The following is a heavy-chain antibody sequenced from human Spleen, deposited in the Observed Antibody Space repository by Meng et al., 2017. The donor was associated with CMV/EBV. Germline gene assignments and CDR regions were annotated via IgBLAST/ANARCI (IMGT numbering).Heavy chain of an antibody. V-gene: IGHV3-53*05. CDR2: IYGGDST. J-gene: IGHJ6*02. CDR1: GFIVSRNY. CDR3: ARAHSSSWYKYYYYGMDV. Sequence: GESLKISCVASGFIVSRNYMTWVRQAPGKGPEWVSLIYGGDSTYYADSVKGRFTISSDNSKNTLYLQMNSLRAEDTAVYYCARAHSSSWYKYYYYGMDVWGQGTTVTVSS. D-gene: IGHD6-13*01.